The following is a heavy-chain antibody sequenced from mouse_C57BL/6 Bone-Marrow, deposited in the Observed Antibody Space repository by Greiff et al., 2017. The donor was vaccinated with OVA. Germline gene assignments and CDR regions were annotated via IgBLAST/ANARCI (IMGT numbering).Heavy chain of an antibody. CDR1: GYTFTSYW. Sequence: QVQLHQPGAELVKPGASVKLSCKASGYTFTSYWMHWVKQRPGQGLEWIGMIHPNSGSTNYNEKFTSKATLTVDKSSSTAYMQLSGLTSEDSAVYYCATWVVAYWGQGTLVTVSA. V-gene: IGHV1-64*01. J-gene: IGHJ3*01. CDR2: IHPNSGST. D-gene: IGHD1-1*02. CDR3: ATWVVAY.